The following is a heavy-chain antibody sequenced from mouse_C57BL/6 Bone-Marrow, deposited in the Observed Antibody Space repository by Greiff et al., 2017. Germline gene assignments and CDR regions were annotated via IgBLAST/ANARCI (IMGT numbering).Heavy chain of an antibody. V-gene: IGHV1-72*01. CDR2: IDPNSGGT. Sequence: QVQLQQPGAELVKPGASVKLSCKASGYTFTSYWMHWVKQRPGRGLEWIGRIDPNSGGTKYNEKFKSKATLTVYKPSITAYMQLSSLTSEDSAVYYCARYPIYYYGSSYDYYAMDYWGQGTSVTVSS. CDR3: ARYPIYYYGSSYDYYAMDY. J-gene: IGHJ4*01. CDR1: GYTFTSYW. D-gene: IGHD1-1*01.